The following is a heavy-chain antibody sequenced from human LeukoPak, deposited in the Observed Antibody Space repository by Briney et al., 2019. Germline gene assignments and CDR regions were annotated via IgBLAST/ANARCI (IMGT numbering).Heavy chain of an antibody. CDR2: IYPRDSDT. V-gene: IGHV5-51*01. CDR3: ARHSDVIGAI. J-gene: IGHJ4*02. D-gene: IGHD3-10*01. CDR1: GYTFTHQW. Sequence: GESLRISCKASGYTFTHQWIGWVRQMSGSGLEWMVIIYPRDSDTIYSPSFQGHVTISADTSINTAYLEWSSLEAPDTAIYYCARHSDVIGAIWGQGTLVTVSS.